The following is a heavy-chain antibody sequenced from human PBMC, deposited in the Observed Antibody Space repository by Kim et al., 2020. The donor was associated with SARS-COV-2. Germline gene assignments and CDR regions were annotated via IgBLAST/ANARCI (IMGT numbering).Heavy chain of an antibody. CDR3: SKDGGYCSSTRCYSFYYYMDV. Sequence: GGSLRLSCAASGFTFISYAMSWVRRAPGKGLEWVSVISGSGGSTYYADSVKGRFTISRGNSNNTLYLQMNSLRAGATAVYYCSKDGGYCSSTRCYSFYYYMDVWGKGTTVTVSS. J-gene: IGHJ6*03. V-gene: IGHV3-23*01. D-gene: IGHD2-2*01. CDR2: ISGSGGST. CDR1: GFTFISYA.